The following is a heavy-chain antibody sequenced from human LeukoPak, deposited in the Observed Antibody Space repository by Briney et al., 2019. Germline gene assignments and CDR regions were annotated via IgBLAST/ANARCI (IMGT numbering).Heavy chain of an antibody. CDR2: IKSKTDGGTT. CDR3: TTGDQRPYYYYMDV. V-gene: IGHV3-15*01. D-gene: IGHD6-25*01. CDR1: GFTFNNAW. Sequence: KSGGSLRLSCAASGFTFNNAWMSWVRQAPGKGLEWVGHIKSKTDGGTTDYAAPVKGRFTISRDVSKNTLYLQMNTLKTEDTAVYYCTTGDQRPYYYYMDVWGKGTTVTVSS. J-gene: IGHJ6*03.